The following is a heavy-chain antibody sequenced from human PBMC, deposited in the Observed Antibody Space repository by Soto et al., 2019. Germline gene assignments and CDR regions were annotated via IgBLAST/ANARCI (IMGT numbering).Heavy chain of an antibody. CDR2: ISAYNGNT. V-gene: IGHV1-18*01. CDR1: GYTFTSYG. CDR3: ARDRQKYYDFWSGPREPFDY. Sequence: ASVKVSCKASGYTFTSYGISWVRQAPGQGLGWMGWISAYNGNTNYAQKLQGRVTMTTDTSTSTAYMELRSLRSDDTAVYYCARDRQKYYDFWSGPREPFDYWGQGTLVTVSS. J-gene: IGHJ4*02. D-gene: IGHD3-3*01.